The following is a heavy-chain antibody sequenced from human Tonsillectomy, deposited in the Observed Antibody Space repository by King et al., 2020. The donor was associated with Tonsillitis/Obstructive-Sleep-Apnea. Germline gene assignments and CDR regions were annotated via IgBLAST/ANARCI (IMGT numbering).Heavy chain of an antibody. D-gene: IGHD1-26*01. CDR3: ARGGAVGAKDY. J-gene: IGHJ4*02. V-gene: IGHV1-2*02. CDR2: INPNSGGT. Sequence: QLVQSGAEVKKPGASVKVSCKASGYTFTGYYMHWVRQAPGQGLEWMGWINPNSGGTKYSQKFQGRVTMTRDTSISTAYMELSRLTSDDTAVYYCARGGAVGAKDYWGQGTLVTVSS. CDR1: GYTFTGYY.